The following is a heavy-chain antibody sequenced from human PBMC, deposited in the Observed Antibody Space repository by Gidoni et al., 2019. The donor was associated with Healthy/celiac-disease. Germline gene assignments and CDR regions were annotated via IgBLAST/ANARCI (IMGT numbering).Heavy chain of an antibody. Sequence: QVQLQQLGAGLLKPSETLSLTCAVYVGSFSGYYWSWIRQPPGKGLEWIGEINHSGSTNYNPSLKSRVTISVDTSKNQFSLKLSSVTAADTAVYYCARGQTYYYGSGLFDPWGQGTLVTVSS. D-gene: IGHD3-10*01. V-gene: IGHV4-34*01. CDR3: ARGQTYYYGSGLFDP. J-gene: IGHJ5*02. CDR1: VGSFSGYY. CDR2: INHSGST.